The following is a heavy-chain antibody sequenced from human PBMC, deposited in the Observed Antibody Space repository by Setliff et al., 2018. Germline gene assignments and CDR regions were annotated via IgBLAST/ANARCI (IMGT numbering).Heavy chain of an antibody. CDR3: ARGHCTTISCFLDH. D-gene: IGHD2-8*01. CDR2: IRAGSDNI. J-gene: IGHJ4*02. CDR1: GFIFDDYA. Sequence: SLRLSCAASGFIFDDYAMHWVRQAPGKGLEWVSGIRAGSDNIAYADSVKGRFTISRDNAKNSLYLQLDSLRPDDTAFYYRARGHCTTISCFLDHWGQGIMVTVSS. V-gene: IGHV3-9*01.